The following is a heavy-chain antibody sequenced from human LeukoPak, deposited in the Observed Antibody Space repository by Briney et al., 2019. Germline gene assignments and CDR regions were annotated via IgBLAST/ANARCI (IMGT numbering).Heavy chain of an antibody. Sequence: PGGSLRLSCSASGFTFSSYAMHWVRQAPGRGLQYVSAITTNGGSTYYADSVKGRFTISRDNSKNTLYLQMNTLRAEDTAVYYCAKDEDARPMYFQDWGQGTLVTVSS. D-gene: IGHD3-10*02. CDR3: AKDEDARPMYFQD. CDR2: ITTNGGST. CDR1: GFTFSSYA. V-gene: IGHV3-64*04. J-gene: IGHJ1*01.